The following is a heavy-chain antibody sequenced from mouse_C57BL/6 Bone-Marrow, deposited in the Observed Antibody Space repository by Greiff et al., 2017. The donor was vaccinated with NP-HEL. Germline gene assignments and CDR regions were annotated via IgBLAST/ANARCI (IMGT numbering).Heavy chain of an antibody. Sequence: QVQLQQPGAELVKPGASVKLSCKASGYTFTSYWITWVKQRPGQGLEWIGDIYPGSGSTNYNEKFKSKATLTVDKSSSTAYMQLSSLTSEDSAVYYCARRTTAYWGQGTTLTVSS. D-gene: IGHD1-2*01. V-gene: IGHV1-55*01. CDR1: GYTFTSYW. J-gene: IGHJ2*01. CDR3: ARRTTAY. CDR2: IYPGSGST.